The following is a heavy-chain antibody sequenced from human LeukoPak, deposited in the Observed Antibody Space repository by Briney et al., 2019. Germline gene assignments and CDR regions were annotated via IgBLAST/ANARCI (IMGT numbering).Heavy chain of an antibody. Sequence: GGSLRLSCVSSGFTFSSYWMHWVRQAPGKGLVWVSRINTDGRTTTYADSVKGRFTISRDNAKNTLYLQMNSLRAEDTAVYYCARTSGSGSYYLGAFDIWGQGTMVTVSS. CDR1: GFTFSSYW. J-gene: IGHJ3*02. V-gene: IGHV3-74*01. D-gene: IGHD3-10*01. CDR3: ARTSGSGSYYLGAFDI. CDR2: INTDGRTT.